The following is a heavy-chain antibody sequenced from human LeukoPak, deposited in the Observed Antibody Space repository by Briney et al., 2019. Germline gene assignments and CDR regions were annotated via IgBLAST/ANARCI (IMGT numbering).Heavy chain of an antibody. V-gene: IGHV3-48*01. D-gene: IGHD4-17*01. J-gene: IGHJ4*02. Sequence: RGSLRLSCAASGFIFSSYNMNWVRQAPGKGLEWVSYISSSSSSIYYADSVKGRFTISRDNAKNSLYLQMNSLRAEDTAVYYCARAQDYGDYPAFDYWGQGTLVTVSS. CDR1: GFIFSSYN. CDR3: ARAQDYGDYPAFDY. CDR2: ISSSSSSI.